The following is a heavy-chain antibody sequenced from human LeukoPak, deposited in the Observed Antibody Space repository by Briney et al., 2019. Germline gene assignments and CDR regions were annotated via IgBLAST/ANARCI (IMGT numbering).Heavy chain of an antibody. CDR3: ARWGIAVAALLY. CDR2: IWYDGSNK. D-gene: IGHD6-19*01. J-gene: IGHJ4*02. V-gene: IGHV3-33*01. CDR1: GFTFSSYG. Sequence: GGSLRLSCAASGFTFSSYGMHWVRQAPGKGLEWVAVIWYDGSNKYYADSVKGRFTISRDNSKNTLYLQMNSLRAEDTAVYYCARWGIAVAALLYWGQGTLVTVSS.